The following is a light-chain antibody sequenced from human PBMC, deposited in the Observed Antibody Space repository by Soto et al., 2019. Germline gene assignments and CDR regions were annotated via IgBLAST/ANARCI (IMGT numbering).Light chain of an antibody. J-gene: IGLJ1*01. CDR3: QSYDSSLSALV. Sequence: QSVLTQPPSVSGAPGQRVTISCTGSSSNIGAGYDVHWYQQLPGTAPKLLIYGNSNRPSGVPDRFSGSKSATSASLAITGLHSYDYAHYYYQSYDSSLSALVLGTGTKLTLL. V-gene: IGLV1-40*01. CDR2: GNS. CDR1: SSNIGAGYD.